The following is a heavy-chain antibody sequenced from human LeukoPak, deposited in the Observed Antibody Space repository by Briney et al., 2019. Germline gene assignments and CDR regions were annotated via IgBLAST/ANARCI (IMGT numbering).Heavy chain of an antibody. J-gene: IGHJ4*02. CDR2: IRSGGAR. D-gene: IGHD3-16*02. CDR1: GFIFSHAW. Sequence: GGSLRHSRTASGFIFSHAWMNWVRQALGKGLQWLGRIRSGGAREYAAPAQGRFTISSADSRNTVYLEMNNLDTDDTAVYFCAVDTPVIDAQIDYWGQGTPVTVSS. CDR3: AVDTPVIDAQIDY. V-gene: IGHV3-15*01.